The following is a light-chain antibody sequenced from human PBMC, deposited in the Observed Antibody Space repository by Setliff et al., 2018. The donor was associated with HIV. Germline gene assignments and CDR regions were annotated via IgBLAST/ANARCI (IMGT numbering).Light chain of an antibody. CDR2: EVR. V-gene: IGLV2-14*01. CDR3: SSYAISNTLP. J-gene: IGLJ1*01. Sequence: LTQPASVSGSPGQSITISCTGTSTDVGGYNYVSWYQQHPGKAPKLIIYEVRNRPSGVSSRFSGSKSGNTASLTISGLQAEDEADYYCSSYAISNTLPFGTGTKVTVL. CDR1: STDVGGYNY.